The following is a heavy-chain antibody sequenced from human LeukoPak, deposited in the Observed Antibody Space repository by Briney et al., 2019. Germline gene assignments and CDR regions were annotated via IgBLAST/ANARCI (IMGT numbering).Heavy chain of an antibody. CDR1: GVSVSSRDYY. Sequence: SETVSLICTLSGVSVSSRDYYWAWIRQPPGKGLEWIGNRYYSGHTYYNPSLKSRLTISVDTSKNQFSLKVSSVTAADTAVYYCARRVFGSGRHDYWG. CDR3: ARRVFGSGRHDY. V-gene: IGHV4-39*01. D-gene: IGHD3-10*01. J-gene: IGHJ4*01. CDR2: RYYSGHT.